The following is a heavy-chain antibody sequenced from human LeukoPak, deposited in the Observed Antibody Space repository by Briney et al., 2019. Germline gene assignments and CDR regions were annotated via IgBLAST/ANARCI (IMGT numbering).Heavy chain of an antibody. CDR2: IYYSGST. J-gene: IGHJ4*02. V-gene: IGHV4-39*07. CDR1: GGSISSSSYY. Sequence: SETLSLTCTVSGGSISSSSYYWGWIRQPPGKGLAWFGSIYYSGSTYYNPSLKSRVTISVDTSKNQLSLKLSSVTAADTAVYYCARINKVGSVVPAAIWSGFLDYWGQGTLVTVSS. D-gene: IGHD2-2*02. CDR3: ARINKVGSVVPAAIWSGFLDY.